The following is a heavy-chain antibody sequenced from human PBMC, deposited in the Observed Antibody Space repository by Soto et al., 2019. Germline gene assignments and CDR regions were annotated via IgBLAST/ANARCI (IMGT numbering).Heavy chain of an antibody. D-gene: IGHD6-19*01. CDR2: IKQDGSEK. J-gene: IGHJ4*02. CDR3: ARGAAVAGGDFDY. V-gene: IGHV3-7*01. CDR1: GFTFSSYW. Sequence: EVQLVESGGGLVQPGGSLRLSCAASGFTFSSYWMSWVRQAPGKGLEWVANIKQDGSEKYYVDSVKGRFTISRDSAKNSLYLQMNSLRAEDTAVYYCARGAAVAGGDFDYWGQGTLVTVSS.